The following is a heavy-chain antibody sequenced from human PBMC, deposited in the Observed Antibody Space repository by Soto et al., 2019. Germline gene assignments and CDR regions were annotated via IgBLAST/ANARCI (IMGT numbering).Heavy chain of an antibody. CDR2: INAGDGNT. CDR3: ARDTGDGTFDF. CDR1: GYTFSSYA. J-gene: IGHJ4*02. Sequence: QVHLVQSGAEVRKPGASVKVSCKASGYTFSSYAMHWVRQAPGQRLEWMGWINAGDGNTKSSQKFQDRVTISRDTSASTAYMELTSLRSEDTAVYYCARDTGDGTFDFWGQGTLVTVSS. D-gene: IGHD7-27*01. V-gene: IGHV1-3*01.